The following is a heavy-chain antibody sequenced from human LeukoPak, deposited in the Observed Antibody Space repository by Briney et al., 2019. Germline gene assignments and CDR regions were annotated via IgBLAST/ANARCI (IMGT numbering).Heavy chain of an antibody. V-gene: IGHV4-59*01. J-gene: IGHJ4*02. CDR2: IYYSGST. Sequence: SETLSLTCTVSGGSLSSYYWSWIRQPPGKGLEGIGYIYYSGSTNYTPSLKSRVTISVDTSKNQFSLKLSSVTAADTAVYYCARVLSSGRPYFDYWGQGTLVTVSS. D-gene: IGHD3-22*01. CDR3: ARVLSSGRPYFDY. CDR1: GGSLSSYY.